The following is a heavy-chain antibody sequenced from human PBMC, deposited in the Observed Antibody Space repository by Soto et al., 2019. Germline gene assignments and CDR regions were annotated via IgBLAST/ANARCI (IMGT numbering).Heavy chain of an antibody. CDR3: ARDGGPVLLWFGESDSYGMDV. CDR1: GYTFTSYG. D-gene: IGHD3-10*01. CDR2: ISAYNGNT. J-gene: IGHJ6*02. V-gene: IGHV1-18*01. Sequence: GASVKVSCKASGYTFTSYGISWVRQAPGQGLEWMGWISAYNGNTNYAQKLQGRVTMTTDTSTSTAYMELRSLRSDDTAVYSCARDGGPVLLWFGESDSYGMDVWGQGTTVTVSS.